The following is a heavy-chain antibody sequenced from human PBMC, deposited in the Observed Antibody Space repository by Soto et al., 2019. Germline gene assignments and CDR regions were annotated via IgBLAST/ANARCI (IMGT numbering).Heavy chain of an antibody. V-gene: IGHV4-34*01. CDR3: ARARYCSGGSCYLARIYYGMDV. CDR2: INHSGST. CDR1: GGSFSGYY. D-gene: IGHD2-15*01. Sequence: QVQLQQWGAGLLKPSETLSLTCAVYGGSFSGYYWSWIRQPPGKGLEWIGEINHSGSTNYNPSLKSRVTISVDTSKNQFSLKLSSVTAADTAVYYCARARYCSGGSCYLARIYYGMDVWGQGTTVTVSS. J-gene: IGHJ6*02.